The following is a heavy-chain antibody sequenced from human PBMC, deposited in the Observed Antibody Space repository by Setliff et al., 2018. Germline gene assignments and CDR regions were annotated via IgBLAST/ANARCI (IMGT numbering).Heavy chain of an antibody. CDR2: IYYRGDT. Sequence: LSLTCTVSGASLSSGTYYWGWIRQPPGKGLEWIGRIYYRGDTYYNASLKGRLTISVDTAQNQFSLSLTSVTAADTAVYYCARMSGFQYIDVWGKGTTVTVSS. J-gene: IGHJ6*03. D-gene: IGHD3-3*01. V-gene: IGHV4-39*01. CDR1: GASLSSGTYY. CDR3: ARMSGFQYIDV.